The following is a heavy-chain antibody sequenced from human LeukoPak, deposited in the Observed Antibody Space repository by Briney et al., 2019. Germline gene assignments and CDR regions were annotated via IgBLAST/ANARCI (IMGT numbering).Heavy chain of an antibody. V-gene: IGHV3-30-3*01. CDR3: ARGHYYGSGSYYWALYYYYGMDV. CDR1: GFTFSSYA. J-gene: IGHJ6*02. D-gene: IGHD3-10*01. Sequence: PGRSLRLSCAASGFTFSSYAMHWVRQAPGKGLEWVAVISYDGSNKYYADSVKGRFTISRDNSKNTLYLQMNSLRAEDTAVSYCARGHYYGSGSYYWALYYYYGMDVWGQGPTVTVSS. CDR2: ISYDGSNK.